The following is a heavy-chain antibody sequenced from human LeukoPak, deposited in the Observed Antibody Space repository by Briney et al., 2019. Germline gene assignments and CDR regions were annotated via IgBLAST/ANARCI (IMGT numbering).Heavy chain of an antibody. V-gene: IGHV3-30*04. J-gene: IGHJ4*02. CDR2: ISYDGSNK. CDR1: GFTFSSYA. D-gene: IGHD3-9*01. Sequence: GGSLRLSCAASGFTFSSYAMHWVRQAPGKGLEWVAVISYDGSNKYYADSVKGRFTISRDNSKNTLYLQMNSLRAEDTAVYYCAKVPPYYDILTGYPDYWGQGTLVTVSS. CDR3: AKVPPYYDILTGYPDY.